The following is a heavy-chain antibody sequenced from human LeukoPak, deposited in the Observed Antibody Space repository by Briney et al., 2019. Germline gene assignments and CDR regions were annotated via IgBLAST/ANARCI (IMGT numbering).Heavy chain of an antibody. Sequence: VASVKVSCKASGYTFTSYGISWVRQAPGQGLEWMGWISAYNGNTNYAQTLQGRVTMTTDTSTSTAYMELRSLRSDDTAVYYCARDQRVEMATWYYFDYWGQGTLVTVSS. V-gene: IGHV1-18*01. D-gene: IGHD5-24*01. CDR2: ISAYNGNT. J-gene: IGHJ4*02. CDR1: GYTFTSYG. CDR3: ARDQRVEMATWYYFDY.